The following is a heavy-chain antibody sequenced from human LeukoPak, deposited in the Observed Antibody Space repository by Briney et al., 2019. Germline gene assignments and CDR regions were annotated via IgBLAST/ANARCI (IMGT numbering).Heavy chain of an antibody. V-gene: IGHV3-30*18. J-gene: IGHJ1*01. D-gene: IGHD3-22*01. Sequence: GGSLRLSCAASGFTFGSYGMHWVRQAPGKGLEWVAVISFDGRNKYHAESVRGRFTISRDNSKNTLYLQMNSLRAEDTATYFCAKDSSSGYPFQDWGQGTLVTVSS. CDR2: ISFDGRNK. CDR3: AKDSSSGYPFQD. CDR1: GFTFGSYG.